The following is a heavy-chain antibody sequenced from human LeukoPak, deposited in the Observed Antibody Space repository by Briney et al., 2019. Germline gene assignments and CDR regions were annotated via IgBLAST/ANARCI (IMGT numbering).Heavy chain of an antibody. CDR1: GFTLSSYA. D-gene: IGHD2-2*02. CDR3: ARARCSSTSCYTNYYYYMDV. Sequence: PGGSLRLSCAASGFTLSSYAMSWVRQAPGKGLEWVSIVSGNGGSTYYADSVKGRFTISRDNAKNSLYLQMNSLRAEDTAVYYCARARCSSTSCYTNYYYYMDVWGKGTTVTVSS. CDR2: VSGNGGST. V-gene: IGHV3-23*01. J-gene: IGHJ6*03.